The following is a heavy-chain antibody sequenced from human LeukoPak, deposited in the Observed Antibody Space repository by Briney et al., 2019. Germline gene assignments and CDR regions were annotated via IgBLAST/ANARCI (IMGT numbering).Heavy chain of an antibody. CDR3: ARDYGGYSSSWYTLGGFDY. CDR2: INPNSGGT. CDR1: GYTFTGYY. D-gene: IGHD6-13*01. V-gene: IGHV1-2*06. J-gene: IGHJ4*02. Sequence: GASVKVSCKASGYTFTGYYMHWVRQAPGQGLEWMGRINPNSGGTNYAQKFQGRVTMTRDTSISTAYMELSRLRSDDTAVYYCARDYGGYSSSWYTLGGFDYWGQGTLVTVSS.